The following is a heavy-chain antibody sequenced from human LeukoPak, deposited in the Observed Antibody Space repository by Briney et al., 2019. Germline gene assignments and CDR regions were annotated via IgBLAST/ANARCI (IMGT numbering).Heavy chain of an antibody. V-gene: IGHV4-61*01. CDR3: ARDPALYCSGGSCFTNYFDY. J-gene: IGHJ4*02. CDR2: IYYSGST. Sequence: SETLSLTCTVSGGSVSSGSYYWSWIRQPPGKGLEWIGYIYYSGSTNYNPSLKSRVTISVDTSKNQFSLKLSSVTAADTAVYYCARDPALYCSGGSCFTNYFDYWGRGTLVTVSS. D-gene: IGHD2-15*01. CDR1: GGSVSSGSYY.